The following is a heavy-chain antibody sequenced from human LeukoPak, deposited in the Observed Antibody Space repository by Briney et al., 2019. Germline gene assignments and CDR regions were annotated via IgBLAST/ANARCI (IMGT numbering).Heavy chain of an antibody. J-gene: IGHJ4*02. D-gene: IGHD6-19*01. CDR2: ISGSGGST. Sequence: GGSLRLSCAASGFTFSSYAMSWVRQAPGKGLEWVSAISGSGGSTYYADSVKGRFTISRDNSKNTLYLQMGSLRAEDTAVYYCAKAVGQWLVEFDYWGQGTLVTVSS. CDR1: GFTFSSYA. V-gene: IGHV3-23*01. CDR3: AKAVGQWLVEFDY.